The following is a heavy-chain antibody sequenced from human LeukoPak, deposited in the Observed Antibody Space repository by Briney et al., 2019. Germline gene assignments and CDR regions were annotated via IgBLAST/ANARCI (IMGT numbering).Heavy chain of an antibody. CDR1: GGSISSYY. D-gene: IGHD2-2*01. V-gene: IGHV4-4*09. Sequence: PSETLSLTCTVSGGSISSYYWSWIRQPPGKGLEWIGYIYTSGSTNYNPSLKSRVTISVDTSKNQFSLKLSSVTAADTAVYYCARRASLGVVVPAAMPYCYMDVWGKGTTVTVSS. CDR2: IYTSGST. CDR3: ARRASLGVVVPAAMPYCYMDV. J-gene: IGHJ6*03.